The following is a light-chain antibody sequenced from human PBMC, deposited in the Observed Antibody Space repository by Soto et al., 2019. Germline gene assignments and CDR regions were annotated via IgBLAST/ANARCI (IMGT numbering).Light chain of an antibody. CDR3: QQRGNWWT. CDR1: QSVSSY. V-gene: IGKV3-11*01. Sequence: EIVLTQSPATLSLSPGERATLSCRACQSVSSYLAWYQQKPGQAPRLLIYDASNRATGIPARFSGSGSGTDFTLTISSLEPEDFAVYYCQQRGNWWTFGQGTKVEIK. J-gene: IGKJ1*01. CDR2: DAS.